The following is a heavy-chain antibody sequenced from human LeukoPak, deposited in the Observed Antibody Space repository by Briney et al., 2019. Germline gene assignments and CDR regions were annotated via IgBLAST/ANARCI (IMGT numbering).Heavy chain of an antibody. CDR2: ISAYNGNT. Sequence: GASVKVSCKASGYTFSNFGITWVRQAPGQGLECMGWISAYNGNTKYTQIFQGRVTMTTDASTSTAYMELRSLRSDDTAVYYCARAEDPALVNVGDYYYYGMDVWGQGTTVTVSS. J-gene: IGHJ6*02. CDR3: ARAEDPALVNVGDYYYYGMDV. D-gene: IGHD5-18*01. CDR1: GYTFSNFG. V-gene: IGHV1-18*01.